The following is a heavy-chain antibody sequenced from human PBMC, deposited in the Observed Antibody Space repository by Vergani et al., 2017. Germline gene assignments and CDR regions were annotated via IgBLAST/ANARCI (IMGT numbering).Heavy chain of an antibody. CDR3: ARVNTETNGHLYYYYYMDV. CDR1: GRSFTSYH. Sequence: QVQLQQWGGGLLKPSETLSLTCVVNGRSFTSYHWTWIRQSPGEGLEWVGDIDHTGRPDYNPPPKSRLTMSVDKSRNQFSLTLNSVTATDTAIYFCARVNTETNGHLYYYYYMDVWVQGTAVTVS. D-gene: IGHD4-11*01. V-gene: IGHV4-34*01. CDR2: IDHTGRP. J-gene: IGHJ6*03.